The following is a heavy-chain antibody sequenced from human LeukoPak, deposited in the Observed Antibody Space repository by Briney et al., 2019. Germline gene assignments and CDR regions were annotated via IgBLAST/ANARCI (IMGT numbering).Heavy chain of an antibody. Sequence: GGSLRLSCAASGFTFSVYWMHWVRQAPGRGLVWVSLINSGGSSTRYADSVKGRFTISRDNAKNTLYLQMNSLRAEDTAVYYCARGKEVAGTFSWFDPWGQGTLVTVSS. J-gene: IGHJ5*02. CDR1: GFTFSVYW. V-gene: IGHV3-74*01. CDR3: ARGKEVAGTFSWFDP. D-gene: IGHD6-19*01. CDR2: INSGGSST.